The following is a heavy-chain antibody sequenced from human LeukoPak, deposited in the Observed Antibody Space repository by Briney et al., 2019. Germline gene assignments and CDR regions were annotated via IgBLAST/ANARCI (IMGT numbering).Heavy chain of an antibody. CDR1: GFTFSSYA. D-gene: IGHD3-22*01. V-gene: IGHV3-23*01. Sequence: GGSLRLSCAASGFTFSSYAMSWVRQAPGKGLEWVSAISGSGGSTYYADSVKGRFTISRDNSKNTLYLQMNSLRVEDTAVYYCAKVPYDSSGYYYFDYWGQGTLVTVSS. CDR2: ISGSGGST. J-gene: IGHJ4*02. CDR3: AKVPYDSSGYYYFDY.